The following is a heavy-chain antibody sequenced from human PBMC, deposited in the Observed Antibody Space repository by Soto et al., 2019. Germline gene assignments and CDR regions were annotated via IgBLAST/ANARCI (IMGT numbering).Heavy chain of an antibody. CDR3: ARSGIATQLYFDL. CDR1: GGPISSSSYY. CDR2: IYYTGYT. V-gene: IGHV4-39*01. Sequence: QLQLQESGPGLVKPSETLSLTCTVSGGPISSSSYYWGWIRQPPGKGLEWIGTIYYTGYTYNNLSLMSRFTFSVETSKDQFAMRLSSVTAADTAVYFCARSGIATQLYFDLWGRGTLVTVSS. J-gene: IGHJ2*01. D-gene: IGHD3-3*01.